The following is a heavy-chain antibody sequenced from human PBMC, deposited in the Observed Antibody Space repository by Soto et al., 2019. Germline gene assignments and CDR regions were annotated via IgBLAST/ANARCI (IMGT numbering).Heavy chain of an antibody. J-gene: IGHJ4*02. CDR2: FYYSGNT. Sequence: SETLSVPRTVSHAYIVSGGYYWSWNRQHPGKGLEWIGYFYYSGNTYYNPSLKSRLTISGDTSKNQFSLNLSSVTAADTAVYYCARAMGAINYFDYWGQGTLVTVSS. D-gene: IGHD1-26*01. CDR1: HAYIVSGGYY. CDR3: ARAMGAINYFDY. V-gene: IGHV4-31*02.